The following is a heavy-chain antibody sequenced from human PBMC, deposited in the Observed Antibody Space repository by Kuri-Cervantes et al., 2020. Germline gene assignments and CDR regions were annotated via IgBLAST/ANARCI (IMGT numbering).Heavy chain of an antibody. CDR3: ARDRCRQGFWSGYWFSDNNWFDP. CDR2: ISAYNGNT. J-gene: IGHJ5*02. D-gene: IGHD3-3*01. V-gene: IGHV1-18*01. CDR1: GYTFTSYG. Sequence: ASVKVSCKASGYTFTSYGISWVRQAPGQGLEWMGWISAYNGNTNYAQKLQGRVTMTTGTSTSTAYMELRSLRSDDTAVYYCARDRCRQGFWSGYWFSDNNWFDPWGQGTLVTVSS.